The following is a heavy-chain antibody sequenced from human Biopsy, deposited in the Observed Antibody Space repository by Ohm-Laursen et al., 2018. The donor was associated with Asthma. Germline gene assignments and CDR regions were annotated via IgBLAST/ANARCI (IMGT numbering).Heavy chain of an antibody. J-gene: IGHJ4*02. CDR1: GFTFGTFG. CDR2: ISRSSDTI. D-gene: IGHD3-3*01. Sequence: GSLRLSCSASGFTFGTFGMNWVRQAPGKGLEWVSYISRSSDTIHYADSVRGRFTISRDNARNSLYLQMNSLRDEDTAAYYCVRDRYNDFWGGYYPTAFDHGGQGTPVAVSS. V-gene: IGHV3-48*02. CDR3: VRDRYNDFWGGYYPTAFDH.